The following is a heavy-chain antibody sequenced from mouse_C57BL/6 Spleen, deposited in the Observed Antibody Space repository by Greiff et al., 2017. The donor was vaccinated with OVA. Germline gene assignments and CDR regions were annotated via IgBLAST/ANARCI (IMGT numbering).Heavy chain of an antibody. J-gene: IGHJ3*01. Sequence: QVQLQQPGAELVKPGASVKLSCKASGYTFTSYWMQWVKQRPGQGLEWIGEIDPSDSYTNSNQKFKGKATLTVDTSSSTAYMQLSSLTSEDSAVYYCARSLMVTTGTWFDYWGQGTLVTVSA. V-gene: IGHV1-50*01. CDR1: GYTFTSYW. CDR3: ARSLMVTTGTWFDY. D-gene: IGHD2-2*01. CDR2: IDPSDSYT.